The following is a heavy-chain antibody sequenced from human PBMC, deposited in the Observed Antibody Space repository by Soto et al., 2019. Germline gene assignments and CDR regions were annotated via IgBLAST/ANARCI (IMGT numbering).Heavy chain of an antibody. D-gene: IGHD6-19*01. Sequence: SETLSLTCAVYGGSFSGYYWSWIRQPPGKGLEWIGEINHSGSTNYNPSLKSRVTISVDTSKNQFSLKLSSVTAADTAVYYCARSGRSSGWARIDYWGQGTLVTVSS. V-gene: IGHV4-34*01. CDR3: ARSGRSSGWARIDY. J-gene: IGHJ4*02. CDR1: GGSFSGYY. CDR2: INHSGST.